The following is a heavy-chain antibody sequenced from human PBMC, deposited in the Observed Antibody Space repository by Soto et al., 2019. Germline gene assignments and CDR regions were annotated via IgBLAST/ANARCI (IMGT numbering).Heavy chain of an antibody. CDR1: GGSISSSSYY. D-gene: IGHD6-19*01. Sequence: QLQLQESGPGLVKPSETLSLTCTVSGGSISSSSYYWGWIRQPPGKGLEWIGSIYYSGSTYYNPSLKSRVTISVVTSKNQFSLKLGSVTAADAAVYYCARPVRPGIAVAGTLGNWFDPWGRGTLVTVSS. V-gene: IGHV4-39*01. CDR3: ARPVRPGIAVAGTLGNWFDP. J-gene: IGHJ5*02. CDR2: IYYSGST.